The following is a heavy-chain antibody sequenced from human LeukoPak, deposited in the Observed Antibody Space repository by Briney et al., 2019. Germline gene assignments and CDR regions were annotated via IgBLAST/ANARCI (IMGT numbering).Heavy chain of an antibody. CDR3: ARGPTMKMDV. CDR2: ISGSGGST. CDR1: GFTFSSYS. V-gene: IGHV3-23*01. Sequence: PGGSLRLSCAASGFTFSSYSMSWVRQAPGKGLEWVSAISGSGGSTYYADSVKGRFTISRDNAKNSLYLQMNSLRAEDTAVYYCARGPTMKMDVWGKGTTVTVSS. J-gene: IGHJ6*04. D-gene: IGHD3-22*01.